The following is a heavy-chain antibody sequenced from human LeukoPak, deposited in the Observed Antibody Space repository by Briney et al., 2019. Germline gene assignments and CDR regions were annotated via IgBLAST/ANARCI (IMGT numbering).Heavy chain of an antibody. CDR3: AKYSGSYPGYFDL. CDR1: GPSIRSYY. V-gene: IGHV4-59*01. CDR2: IYYSGNT. Sequence: SETLSLTCTVSGPSIRSYYWSWIRQPPGKGLEWLGYIYYSGNTNYNPSLKSRVTMSVDTSKNQFSLKLTSVTAADTAVYYCAKYSGSYPGYFDLWGRGTLVTVSS. J-gene: IGHJ2*01. D-gene: IGHD1-26*01.